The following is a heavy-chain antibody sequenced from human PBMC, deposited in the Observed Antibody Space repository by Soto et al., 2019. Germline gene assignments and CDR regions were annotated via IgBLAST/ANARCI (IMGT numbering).Heavy chain of an antibody. CDR3: VRGSGWYYYYGMDV. D-gene: IGHD6-19*01. CDR2: IKCDGSEK. J-gene: IGHJ6*02. Sequence: GGSLRLSCAASGFTFSSSWMHWVCQAPEKGLEWVADIKCDGSEKYYVDSVKGRLTISRDNAKNSLYLQVNSLRAEDMTVYYCVRGSGWYYYYGMDVWGQGTTVTVSS. V-gene: IGHV3-7*03. CDR1: GFTFSSSW.